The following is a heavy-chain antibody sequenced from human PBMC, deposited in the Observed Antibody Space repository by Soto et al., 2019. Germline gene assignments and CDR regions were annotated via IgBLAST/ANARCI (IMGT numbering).Heavy chain of an antibody. CDR2: ILGNGGDT. CDR3: ARPSMLASGNY. V-gene: IGHV3-23*01. D-gene: IGHD3-3*02. J-gene: IGHJ4*02. Sequence: GGSMRLSCAASGFTFSWYNMSWVRQAPGKGLEWVAAILGNGGDTGYADSVKGRFTISRDNSQNTLYLRLNSLRDEDTAVYYCARPSMLASGNYWGQGTLVTVS. CDR1: GFTFSWYN.